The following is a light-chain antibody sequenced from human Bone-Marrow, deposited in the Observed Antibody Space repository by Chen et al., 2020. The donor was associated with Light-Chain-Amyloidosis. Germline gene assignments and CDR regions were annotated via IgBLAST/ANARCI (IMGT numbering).Light chain of an antibody. J-gene: IGLJ2*01. CDR2: DVS. Sequence: QSALTQPASVSGSPGQSITISCTGTSSDVGGYNYVSWYQQHPGKAPKLMIYDVSNRPSGVCKRFSGSKSGNTASRTSSGLQAEDEADYYCSSYTSSSTGVFGGGTKLTVL. V-gene: IGLV2-14*03. CDR1: SSDVGGYNY. CDR3: SSYTSSSTGV.